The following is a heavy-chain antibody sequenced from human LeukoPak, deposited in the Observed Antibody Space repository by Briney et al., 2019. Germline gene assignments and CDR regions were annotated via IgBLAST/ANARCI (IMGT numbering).Heavy chain of an antibody. V-gene: IGHV3-23*01. Sequence: PGGSLRLSCAASGFTFSSYAMSWVRQAPGKGLEWVSAISGSGGSTYYADSVKGRFTISRDNSKNTLYLQMNSLRAEDTAVYYCAKDAHYYDSSGYGSYYFDYWGQGTLVTVSS. CDR2: ISGSGGST. CDR3: AKDAHYYDSSGYGSYYFDY. D-gene: IGHD3-22*01. J-gene: IGHJ4*02. CDR1: GFTFSSYA.